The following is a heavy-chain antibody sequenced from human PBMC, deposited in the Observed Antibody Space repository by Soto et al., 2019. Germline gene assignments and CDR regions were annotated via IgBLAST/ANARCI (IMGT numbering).Heavy chain of an antibody. CDR2: IYYSGST. CDR3: ARCGLYSSSFKGYYYMDV. V-gene: IGHV4-59*08. D-gene: IGHD6-13*01. Sequence: SETLSLTCTVSGGSISSYYWSWIRQPPGKGLEWIGYIYYSGSTNYNPSLKSRGTISVDKSKNQFSLKLSAVTAADTAVYYCARCGLYSSSFKGYYYMDVWGKGTTVTVSS. CDR1: GGSISSYY. J-gene: IGHJ6*03.